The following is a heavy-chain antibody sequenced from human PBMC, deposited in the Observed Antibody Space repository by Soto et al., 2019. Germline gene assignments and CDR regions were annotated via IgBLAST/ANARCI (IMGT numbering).Heavy chain of an antibody. J-gene: IGHJ4*02. CDR2: ISGSGGST. CDR1: GFLVSSSS. D-gene: IGHD6-19*01. Sequence: GGSPRLSCAASGFLVSSSSMSWVRPAPGKGREWVSTISGSGGSTYYADSLKGRFTISRDNSKNTLFLQMSSQRAEDTAVYYCAKEAVSGWYYFDYWGPGTLVTVSS. V-gene: IGHV3-23*01. CDR3: AKEAVSGWYYFDY.